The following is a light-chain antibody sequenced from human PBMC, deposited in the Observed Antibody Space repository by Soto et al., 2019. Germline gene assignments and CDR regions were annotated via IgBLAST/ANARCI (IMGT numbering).Light chain of an antibody. CDR1: QSILDRSKNKYY. J-gene: IGKJ1*01. Sequence: DIVMTQSPDSLAVSLSERATFNCKSSQSILDRSKNKYYLAWYQQKSGQPPKLLIYWASLRESGVPDRFTGSGSGTDFTLTISSLQAEDVAVYYCQQYFTSPWTFGQGTKVEI. V-gene: IGKV4-1*01. CDR2: WAS. CDR3: QQYFTSPWT.